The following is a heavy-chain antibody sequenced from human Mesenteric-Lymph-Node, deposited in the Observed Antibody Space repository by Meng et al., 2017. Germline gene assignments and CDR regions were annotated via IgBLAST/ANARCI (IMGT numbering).Heavy chain of an antibody. J-gene: IGHJ4*02. CDR2: ISSSGSTI. CDR1: GFTFSTYE. Sequence: GESLKISCAASGFTFSTYEMNWVRQAPGKGLEWVSYISSSGSTIYYADSVKGRFTISRDNAKNSLFLQMNSLRAEDTAVYYCARRYCSNTSCLIDYWGQGTLVTVSS. V-gene: IGHV3-48*03. D-gene: IGHD2-2*01. CDR3: ARRYCSNTSCLIDY.